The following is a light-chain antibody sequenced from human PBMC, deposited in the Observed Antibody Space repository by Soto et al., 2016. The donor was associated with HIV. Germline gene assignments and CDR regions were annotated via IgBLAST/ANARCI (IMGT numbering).Light chain of an antibody. CDR1: QTLLHSNGYNY. J-gene: IGKJ2*01. V-gene: IGKV2-28*01. CDR2: LGS. CDR3: MQGLHTPTT. Sequence: VVMTQSPLSLPVTPGEPASISCRSSQTLLHSNGYNYLDWYLRKPGQSPQVLIYLGSNRASGVPDRISGSGSGTDFTLKISRVEAEDVGIYYCMQGLHTPTTFGQGTKLQIK.